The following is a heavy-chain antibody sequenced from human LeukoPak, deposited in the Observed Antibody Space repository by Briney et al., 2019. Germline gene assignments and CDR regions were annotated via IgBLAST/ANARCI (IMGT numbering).Heavy chain of an antibody. J-gene: IGHJ4*02. CDR3: ARIIAVAGYYFDY. Sequence: ASVKVSCKASGYTFTGYYMHWVRQAPGQGLEWMGWINPNSGGTNYAQKFQGRVTMTRDTSISTAYMELSRLRSDDTAVYYCARIIAVAGYYFDYWGPGTLVTVSS. CDR2: INPNSGGT. V-gene: IGHV1-2*02. D-gene: IGHD6-19*01. CDR1: GYTFTGYY.